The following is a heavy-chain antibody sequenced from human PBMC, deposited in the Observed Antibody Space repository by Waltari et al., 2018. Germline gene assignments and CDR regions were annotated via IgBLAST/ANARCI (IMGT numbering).Heavy chain of an antibody. Sequence: EVQLVESGGGLVQPGRSLRLSCAASGFTFDDYAMHWVRQAPGKGLEWVSGISWNSGSIGYADSVKGRFTISRDNAENSLYLQMNSLRAEDTALYYCAKDMRPHYYGMDVWGQGTTVTVSS. J-gene: IGHJ6*02. V-gene: IGHV3-9*01. CDR3: AKDMRPHYYGMDV. CDR1: GFTFDDYA. CDR2: ISWNSGSI. D-gene: IGHD6-6*01.